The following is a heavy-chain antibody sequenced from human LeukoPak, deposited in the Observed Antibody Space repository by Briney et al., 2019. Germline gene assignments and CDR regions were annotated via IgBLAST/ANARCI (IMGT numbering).Heavy chain of an antibody. CDR1: GYTFTGYY. D-gene: IGHD1-26*01. J-gene: IGHJ4*02. Sequence: ASVKVSCKASGYTFTGYYMHWVRQAPGQGLEWMGWINPNSGGTNYAQKFQGRVTMTRDTSISTAYMELSRLRSDDTAVYYCARDDLSGSYYGEAGYWGQGTLVTVSS. V-gene: IGHV1-2*02. CDR3: ARDDLSGSYYGEAGY. CDR2: INPNSGGT.